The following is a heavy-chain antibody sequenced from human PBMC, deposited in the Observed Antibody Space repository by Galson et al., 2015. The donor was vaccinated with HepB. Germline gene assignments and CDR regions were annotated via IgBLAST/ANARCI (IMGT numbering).Heavy chain of an antibody. J-gene: IGHJ6*02. V-gene: IGHV3-66*01. CDR1: GFTVSSNY. Sequence: SLRLSCAASGFTVSSNYMSWVRQAPGKGLEWVSVIYSGGSTYYADSVKGRFTISRDNSKNTLYLQRNSLRAEDTAVYYCALSAMTTVTTRHMDVWGQGTTVTVSS. D-gene: IGHD4-17*01. CDR3: ALSAMTTVTTRHMDV. CDR2: IYSGGST.